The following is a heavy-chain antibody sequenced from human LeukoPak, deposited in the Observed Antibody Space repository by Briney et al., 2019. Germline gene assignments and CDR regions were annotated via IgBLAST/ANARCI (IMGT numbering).Heavy chain of an antibody. CDR1: GFTVSSNY. CDR3: AREGSSGWYGGAFDI. J-gene: IGHJ3*02. Sequence: PGGSLRLSCAASGFTVSSNYTSWVRQAPGKGLEWVSIIYSDGSTKYADSVAGRFAISRDNSKNTLYLQLSSLRAEDTAVYHCAREGSSGWYGGAFDIWGQGTMVTVPS. V-gene: IGHV3-66*01. D-gene: IGHD6-19*01. CDR2: IYSDGST.